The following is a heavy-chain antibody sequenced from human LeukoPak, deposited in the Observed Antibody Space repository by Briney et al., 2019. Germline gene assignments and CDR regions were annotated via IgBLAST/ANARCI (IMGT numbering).Heavy chain of an antibody. CDR1: GGSFSGYS. CDR2: INHSGST. Sequence: PSETLSLTCAVYGGSFSGYSWSWIRQPPGKGLEWIGEINHSGSTKYDSSLKSRVSISVDPSKNQFSLKLSSVTAADTAVYYCARAERGDLGYCSGGSCYYFDYWGQGTLVTVSS. V-gene: IGHV4-34*01. D-gene: IGHD2-15*01. J-gene: IGHJ4*02. CDR3: ARAERGDLGYCSGGSCYYFDY.